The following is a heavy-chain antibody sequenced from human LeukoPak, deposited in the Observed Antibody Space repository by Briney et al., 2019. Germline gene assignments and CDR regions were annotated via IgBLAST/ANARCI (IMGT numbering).Heavy chain of an antibody. Sequence: GGSLRLSCAASGFTFSGSARHWVRLASGKGLEWVGRIRSKANSYATAHAASVKGRFTISRDDSKNTAYLQMNSLKTEDTAVYYCVVVITTIDYWGQGTLVTVSS. CDR3: VVVITTIDY. CDR1: GFTFSGSA. D-gene: IGHD3-22*01. CDR2: IRSKANSYAT. V-gene: IGHV3-73*01. J-gene: IGHJ4*02.